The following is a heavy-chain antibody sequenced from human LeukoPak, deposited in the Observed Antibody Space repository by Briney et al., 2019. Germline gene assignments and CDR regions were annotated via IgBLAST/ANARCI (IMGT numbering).Heavy chain of an antibody. CDR3: ARGSEDFDY. V-gene: IGHV3-30-3*01. J-gene: IGHJ4*02. CDR2: ISYDGSNK. CDR1: GFTFSSYA. Sequence: PGGSLRLSCAASGFTFSSYAMRWVRQAPGKGLEWVAVISYDGSNKYYADSVKGRFTTSRDNSKNTLYLQMNSLRAEDTAVYYCARGSEDFDYWGQGTLVTVSS.